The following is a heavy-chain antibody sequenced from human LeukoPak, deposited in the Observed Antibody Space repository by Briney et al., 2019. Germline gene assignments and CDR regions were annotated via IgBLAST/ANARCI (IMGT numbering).Heavy chain of an antibody. D-gene: IGHD2-2*02. CDR1: GFTFSSYW. Sequence: PGGSLRLSCAASGFTFSSYWMSWGRQAPGKGLEGVANIKQDGSEKYYVDSVKGRFTISRDNAKNSLYLQMNSLRAEDTAVYYCAREPPFGPAAISFDYWGQGTLVTVSS. J-gene: IGHJ4*02. CDR2: IKQDGSEK. V-gene: IGHV3-7*03. CDR3: AREPPFGPAAISFDY.